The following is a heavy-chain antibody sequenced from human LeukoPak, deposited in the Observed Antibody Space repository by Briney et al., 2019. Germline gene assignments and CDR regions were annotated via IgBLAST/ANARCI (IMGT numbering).Heavy chain of an antibody. D-gene: IGHD3-10*01. CDR2: ISYDGSNK. CDR3: ARERMVRAIFDY. V-gene: IGHV3-30*01. Sequence: GGSLRLSCAASGFTFGSYAMHWVRQAPGKGLEWVAVISYDGSNKYYADSVKGRFTISRDNSKNTLYLQMNSLRAEDTAVYYCARERMVRAIFDYWGQGTLVTVSS. CDR1: GFTFGSYA. J-gene: IGHJ4*02.